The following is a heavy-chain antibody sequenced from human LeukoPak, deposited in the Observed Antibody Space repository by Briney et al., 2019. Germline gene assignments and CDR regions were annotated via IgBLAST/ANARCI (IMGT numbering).Heavy chain of an antibody. J-gene: IGHJ5*02. V-gene: IGHV4-39*07. CDR3: AREGVIKQLVAGGGCNWFDP. D-gene: IGHD6-6*01. CDR2: IYYSGST. Sequence: PSETLSLTCTVSGGSISSSSYYWGWIRQPPGKGLEWIGSIYYSGSTYYNPSLKSRVTISVDTSKNQFSPKLSSVTAADTAVYYCAREGVIKQLVAGGGCNWFDPWGQGTLVTVSS. CDR1: GGSISSSSYY.